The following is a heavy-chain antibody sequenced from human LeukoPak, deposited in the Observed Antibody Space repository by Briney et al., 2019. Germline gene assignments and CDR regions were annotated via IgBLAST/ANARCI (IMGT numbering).Heavy chain of an antibody. J-gene: IGHJ4*02. CDR3: AKGPDSSGYYFDY. V-gene: IGHV3-30*18. Sequence: HPGGSLRLSCAASGFTFSSYGMHWVRQAPGKGLEWEAVISYDGSNKYYADSVKGRFTISRDNSKNTLYLQMNSLRAEDTAVYYCAKGPDSSGYYFDYWGREPWSPSAQ. CDR1: GFTFSSYG. CDR2: ISYDGSNK. D-gene: IGHD3-22*01.